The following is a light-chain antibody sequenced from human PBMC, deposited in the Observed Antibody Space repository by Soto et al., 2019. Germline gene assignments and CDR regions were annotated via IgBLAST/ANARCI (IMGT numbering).Light chain of an antibody. J-gene: IGKJ2*01. Sequence: DIVMTQSPDSLPVSLGERATINCESSQSVLYSSNNKNYLAWYQQKPGQPPKLLIYWASTRESGVPDRFSGSGSGTAFTLTITSLQAEDVAVYYCQQYYSTPPTFGQGTKLEIK. V-gene: IGKV4-1*01. CDR1: QSVLYSSNNKNY. CDR2: WAS. CDR3: QQYYSTPPT.